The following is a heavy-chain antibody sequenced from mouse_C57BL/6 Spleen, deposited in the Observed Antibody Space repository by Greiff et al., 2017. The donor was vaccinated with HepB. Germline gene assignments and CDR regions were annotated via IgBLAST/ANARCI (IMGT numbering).Heavy chain of an antibody. CDR2: IHPNSGST. V-gene: IGHV1-64*01. J-gene: IGHJ2*01. D-gene: IGHD2-2*01. CDR3: ARRRNGYAYYFDY. Sequence: QVQLQQPEAELVKPGASVKLSCKASGYTFTSYWMHWVKQRPGQGLEWIGMIHPNSGSTNYNEKFKSKATLTVDKSSSTAYMQLSSLTSEDSAVYYCARRRNGYAYYFDYWGQGTTLTVSS. CDR1: GYTFTSYW.